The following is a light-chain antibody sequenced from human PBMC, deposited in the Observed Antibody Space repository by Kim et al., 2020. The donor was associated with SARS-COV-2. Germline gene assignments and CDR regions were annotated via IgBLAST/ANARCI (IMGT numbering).Light chain of an antibody. CDR3: QSYDSSLSGSV. V-gene: IGLV1-40*01. CDR2: GNN. Sequence: QRVTISCTGRSSNIGAAYDVHWYQQIPGTAPKLLIYGNNNRPSGVPDRFSGSKSGTSASLAITGLQAEDEADYYCQSYDSSLSGSVFGTGTKVTVL. J-gene: IGLJ1*01. CDR1: SSNIGAAYD.